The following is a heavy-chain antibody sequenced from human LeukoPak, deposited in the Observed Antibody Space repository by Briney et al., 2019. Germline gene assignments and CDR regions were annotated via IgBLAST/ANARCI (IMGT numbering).Heavy chain of an antibody. CDR2: ISGSGGST. CDR1: GFTFSSYG. J-gene: IGHJ6*03. Sequence: GGSLRLSCAASGFTFSSYGMSWVRQAPGKGLEWVSAISGSGGSTYYADSVKGRFTISRDNSKNTLYLQMNSLRAEDTAVYYCARAGADGYNSHYYYYMDVWGKGTTVTISS. V-gene: IGHV3-23*01. CDR3: ARAGADGYNSHYYYYMDV. D-gene: IGHD5-24*01.